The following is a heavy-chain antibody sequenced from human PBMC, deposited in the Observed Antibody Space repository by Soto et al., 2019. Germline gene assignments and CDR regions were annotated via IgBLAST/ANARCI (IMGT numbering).Heavy chain of an antibody. CDR3: ARSTRGYAYAFDI. D-gene: IGHD5-12*01. Sequence: ASVQVSCKASGYTFTSYGSSWVRQAPGQGLEWMGWISAYNGNTNYAQRLQGRVTMTTDTSTSTAYMELRSLRSDDTAVYYCARSTRGYAYAFDIWGQGTMVTVSS. CDR2: ISAYNGNT. V-gene: IGHV1-18*01. J-gene: IGHJ3*02. CDR1: GYTFTSYG.